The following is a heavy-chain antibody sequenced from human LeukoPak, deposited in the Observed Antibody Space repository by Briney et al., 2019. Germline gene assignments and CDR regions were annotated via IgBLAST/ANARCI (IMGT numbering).Heavy chain of an antibody. Sequence: SETLSLTCAFYGGSFSGYYWSWIRQPPGKGLEWIGEINHSGSTNYNPSLKSRVTISVDTSKNQFSLKLSSVTAADTAVYYCASLWPYSSSPDFDYWGQGTLVTVSS. CDR3: ASLWPYSSSPDFDY. J-gene: IGHJ4*02. CDR1: GGSFSGYY. V-gene: IGHV4-34*01. CDR2: INHSGST. D-gene: IGHD6-6*01.